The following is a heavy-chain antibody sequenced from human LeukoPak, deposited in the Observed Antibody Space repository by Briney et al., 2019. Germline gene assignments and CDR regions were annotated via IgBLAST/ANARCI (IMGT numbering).Heavy chain of an antibody. Sequence: ASVKVSCKASGYTFTGYYMHWVRQAPGQGVGWMGWINPNSGGTNYAQKFQGRVTMTRDTSISTAYMELSRLRSDDTAVYYCACITMVRGVIISPDHYWGQGTLVTVSS. J-gene: IGHJ4*02. CDR2: INPNSGGT. CDR1: GYTFTGYY. V-gene: IGHV1-2*02. D-gene: IGHD3-10*01. CDR3: ACITMVRGVIISPDHY.